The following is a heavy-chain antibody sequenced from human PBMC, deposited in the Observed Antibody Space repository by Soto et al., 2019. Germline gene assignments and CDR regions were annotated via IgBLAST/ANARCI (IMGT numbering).Heavy chain of an antibody. CDR2: ISSSGSTI. D-gene: IGHD6-13*01. V-gene: IGHV3-48*03. J-gene: IGHJ5*02. Sequence: SLRLSCAASGFTFSSYEMNWVRQAPGKGLEWVSYISSSGSTIYYADSVKGRFTISRDNAKNSLYLQMNSLRAEDTAVYYCAREAGSSRYDLRFSPWFDPWGQGTLVTVS. CDR3: AREAGSSRYDLRFSPWFDP. CDR1: GFTFSSYE.